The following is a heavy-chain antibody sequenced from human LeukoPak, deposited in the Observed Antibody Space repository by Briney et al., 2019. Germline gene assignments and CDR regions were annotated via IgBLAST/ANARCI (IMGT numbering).Heavy chain of an antibody. J-gene: IGHJ4*02. CDR3: AKGNYYDSSGYGGDY. D-gene: IGHD3-22*01. CDR2: ISGSGGST. V-gene: IGHV3-23*01. Sequence: GGSLRLSCAASTFTVSNNYLSWVRQAPGKGLEWVSAISGSGGSTYYADSVKGRFTISRDNSKNTLYLQMNSLRAEDTAVYYCAKGNYYDSSGYGGDYWGQGTLVTVSS. CDR1: TFTVSNNY.